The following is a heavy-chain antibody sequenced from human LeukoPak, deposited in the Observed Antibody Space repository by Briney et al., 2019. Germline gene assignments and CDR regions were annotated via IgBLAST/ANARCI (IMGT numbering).Heavy chain of an antibody. CDR1: GGTISGYY. Sequence: PSETLSLTCTVSGGTISGYYWSWLRQAPGQGLEWIGYINYSGSTIYNPSLKSRVTISVDTTKNQFHLKLSSVTAADTAVYYSARQGAGVPFDYWGRGTLVTVSS. J-gene: IGHJ4*02. D-gene: IGHD3-16*01. CDR3: ARQGAGVPFDY. V-gene: IGHV4-59*08. CDR2: INYSGST.